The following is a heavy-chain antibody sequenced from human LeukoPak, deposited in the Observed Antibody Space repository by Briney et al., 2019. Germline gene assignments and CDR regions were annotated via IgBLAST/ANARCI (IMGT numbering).Heavy chain of an antibody. D-gene: IGHD2-2*01. CDR3: ARDYCSSTSCLFDY. CDR1: GYTFTGYY. Sequence: ASVKVSCKASGYTFTGYYMHWVRQAPGQGLEWMGRINPNSGGTNYAQKFQGRVTITRDTSISTAYMELSRLRSDDTAVYYCARDYCSSTSCLFDYWGQGTLVTVSS. CDR2: INPNSGGT. J-gene: IGHJ4*02. V-gene: IGHV1-2*06.